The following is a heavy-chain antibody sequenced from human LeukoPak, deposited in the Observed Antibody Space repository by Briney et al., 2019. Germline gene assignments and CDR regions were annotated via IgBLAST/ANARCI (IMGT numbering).Heavy chain of an antibody. CDR3: ARVSAGPLFDY. Sequence: PGGSLRLSCAASGFTFSSYSMNWVRQAPGKGLEWVSYISSSSSTIYYADSVKGRFTISRDNAKNSLYLQMNSLRAEDTAVYYCARVSAGPLFDYWGQGTLVTVSS. CDR1: GFTFSSYS. D-gene: IGHD6-19*01. CDR2: ISSSSSTI. J-gene: IGHJ4*02. V-gene: IGHV3-48*01.